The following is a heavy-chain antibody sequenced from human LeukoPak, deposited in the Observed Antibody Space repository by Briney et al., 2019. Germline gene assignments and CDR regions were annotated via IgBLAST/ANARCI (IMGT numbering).Heavy chain of an antibody. J-gene: IGHJ4*02. CDR2: FYTRGST. V-gene: IGHV4-4*07. CDR1: CGSISNYY. CDR3: ARGGTYGSGRNQHTTLDY. Sequence: PSETPSPTFPVSCGSISNYYWSWIRPAARKEPGWVGGFYTRGSTNYTPSLKSRVTISLDKSKKQFSLNLNSVTAADTAVYYCARGGTYGSGRNQHTTLDYWGQGTLVTVSS. D-gene: IGHD3-10*01.